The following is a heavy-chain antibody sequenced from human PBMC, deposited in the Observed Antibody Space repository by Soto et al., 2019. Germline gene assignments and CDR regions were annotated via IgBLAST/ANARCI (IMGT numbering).Heavy chain of an antibody. Sequence: QITLKESGPTLVKPTQTLTLTCTFSGLSLRTTGVGVGWVRQPPGKALEWLALLYWDDDKRYSPSLKSRLTLTKDSSEKQVVLTMTNMDTVDTATYYCVQSRCGGDCLQIYSSHSYDGLDVWGQGTTVTVSS. V-gene: IGHV2-5*02. J-gene: IGHJ6*02. CDR2: LYWDDDK. CDR1: GLSLRTTGVG. CDR3: VQSRCGGDCLQIYSSHSYDGLDV. D-gene: IGHD2-21*02.